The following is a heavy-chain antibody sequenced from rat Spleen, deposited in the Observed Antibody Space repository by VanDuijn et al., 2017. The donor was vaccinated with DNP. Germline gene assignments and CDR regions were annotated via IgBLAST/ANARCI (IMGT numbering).Heavy chain of an antibody. J-gene: IGHJ1*01. V-gene: IGHV5-22*01. CDR1: GFTFSDYY. CDR2: ISYEGSRT. Sequence: EVQLVESGGGLVQPGRSLKLSCAASGFTFSDYYMAWVRQAPKKGLEWVAYISYEGSRTYYRDSVKGRFTLSRDNAKSSLYLQMNSLKSEDTATYYCARGSTSIYWYFDFWGPGTMVTVSS. D-gene: IGHD2-5*01. CDR3: ARGSTSIYWYFDF.